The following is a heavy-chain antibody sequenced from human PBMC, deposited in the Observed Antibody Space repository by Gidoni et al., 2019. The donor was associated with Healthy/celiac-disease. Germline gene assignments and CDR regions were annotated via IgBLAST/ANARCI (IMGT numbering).Heavy chain of an antibody. Sequence: EVQLVESGGGLVQPGGSLRLSCAASGFTFSSHDMHWVRQATGKGLEWVSAIGTAGDTYYPGSVKGRFTISRENAKNSLYLQMNSLRAGDTAVYYCARDYYGSGSWYFDLWGRGTLVTVSS. V-gene: IGHV3-13*04. D-gene: IGHD3-10*01. CDR1: GFTFSSHD. CDR3: ARDYYGSGSWYFDL. CDR2: IGTAGDT. J-gene: IGHJ2*01.